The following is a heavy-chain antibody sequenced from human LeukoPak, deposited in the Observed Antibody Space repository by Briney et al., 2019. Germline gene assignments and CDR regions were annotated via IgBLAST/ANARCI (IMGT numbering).Heavy chain of an antibody. CDR2: IYSGGST. CDR3: ASSSGYDLYFDY. CDR1: GFTVSSNY. V-gene: IGHV3-53*01. J-gene: IGHJ4*02. Sequence: GGSLRLSCAASGFTVSSNYMSWVRQAPGKGLEWVSVIYSGGSTYYADSVKGRFTISRDNSKNTLYLQMNSLRAEDTAVYYCASSSGYDLYFDYWGQGTLVTVSS. D-gene: IGHD5-12*01.